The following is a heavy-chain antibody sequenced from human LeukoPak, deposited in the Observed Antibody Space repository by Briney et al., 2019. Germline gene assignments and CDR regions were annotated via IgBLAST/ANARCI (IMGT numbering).Heavy chain of an antibody. CDR2: ISWNGVTI. CDR1: GVIFEQYG. CDR3: VKDISGWSYFDY. J-gene: IGHJ4*02. Sequence: GGSLRLSCEVSGVIFEQYGMHWARQAPGKGLEWVAGISWNGVTINYGDSVKGRFTISRDNAKSFLYLQMNSLRPEDTALYYCVKDISGWSYFDYWGQGTRVTVSP. D-gene: IGHD6-19*01. V-gene: IGHV3-9*01.